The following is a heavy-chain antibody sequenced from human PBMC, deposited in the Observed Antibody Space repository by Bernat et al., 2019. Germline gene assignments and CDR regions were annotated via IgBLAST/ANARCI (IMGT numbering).Heavy chain of an antibody. CDR1: GFTLSSYW. CDR2: INHDGIII. V-gene: IGHV3-74*01. D-gene: IGHD2/OR15-2a*01. CDR3: ASGISIFQGNVDDS. J-gene: IGHJ4*02. Sequence: EVQLVESGGGLIQPGGSLRLSRAASGFTLSSYWMHWVRQAPGKGLAWVSRINHDGIIITYADSVKGRFTISRYNAKQTLYLQMNSLRAEDTAVYYCASGISIFQGNVDDSWGQGTLVSVSS.